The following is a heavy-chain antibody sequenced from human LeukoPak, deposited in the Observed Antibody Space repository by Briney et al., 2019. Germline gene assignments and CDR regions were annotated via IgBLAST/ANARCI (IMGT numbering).Heavy chain of an antibody. V-gene: IGHV3-23*01. CDR3: AKRAMDYGNFDY. CDR1: GFTFSSYA. J-gene: IGHJ4*02. D-gene: IGHD4/OR15-4a*01. Sequence: GGSLRLSCAASGFTFSSYAMSWVRQAPGKGLEWVSAISGSGGGTYYADSVKGRFTISRDNSKNTLYLQMNSPRAEDTAVYYCAKRAMDYGNFDYWGQGTLVTVSS. CDR2: ISGSGGGT.